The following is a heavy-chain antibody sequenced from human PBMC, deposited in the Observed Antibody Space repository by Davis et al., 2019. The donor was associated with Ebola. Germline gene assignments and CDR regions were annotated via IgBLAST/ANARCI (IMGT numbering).Heavy chain of an antibody. D-gene: IGHD3-16*01. J-gene: IGHJ3*02. Sequence: ASVKVSCKASGYTFTSYGITWVRQAPGQGLEWMGWISGYNGNTNYAQKLQGRVTMTTDTSTSTAYMELSSLRSEDTAVYYCARGRDWGNAFDIWGQGTMVTVSS. CDR3: ARGRDWGNAFDI. CDR1: GYTFTSYG. CDR2: ISGYNGNT. V-gene: IGHV1-18*04.